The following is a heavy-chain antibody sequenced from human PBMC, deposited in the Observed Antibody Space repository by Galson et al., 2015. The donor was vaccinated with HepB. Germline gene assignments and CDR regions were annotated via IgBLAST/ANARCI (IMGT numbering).Heavy chain of an antibody. J-gene: IGHJ4*02. CDR3: ARARDSGSYLFDY. CDR2: IIPIFGTA. D-gene: IGHD1-26*01. V-gene: IGHV1-69*13. CDR1: GGTFSSSA. Sequence: SVKFSCKASGGTFSSSAISWVRQAPGQGLEWMGGIIPIFGTANYAQKFQGRVTITADESTSTAYMELSSLRSEDTAVYYCARARDSGSYLFDYWGQGTLVTVSS.